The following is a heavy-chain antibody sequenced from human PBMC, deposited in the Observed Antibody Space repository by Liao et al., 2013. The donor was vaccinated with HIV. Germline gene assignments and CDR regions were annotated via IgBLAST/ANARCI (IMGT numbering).Heavy chain of an antibody. Sequence: QLQESGPGLVKPSETLSLTCTVSGGSIRNDFWSWIRQSAGKGLEYIGRIHGNGNVRTAYNPSLESRVTMSVDTSRNQVFLKLSSVTAADTAVYYCARVDQYYDYWSGYENWFDPWGQGTLVTVSS. CDR1: GGSIRNDF. D-gene: IGHD3-3*01. V-gene: IGHV4-4*07. CDR2: IHGNGNVRT. J-gene: IGHJ5*02. CDR3: ARVDQYYDYWSGYENWFDP.